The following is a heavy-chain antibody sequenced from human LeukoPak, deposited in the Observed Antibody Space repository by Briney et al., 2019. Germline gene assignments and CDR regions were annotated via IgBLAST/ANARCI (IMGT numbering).Heavy chain of an antibody. J-gene: IGHJ6*02. CDR3: ARGGRSITAIHREYYYYGMDV. D-gene: IGHD3-3*01. CDR2: ISAYNGNT. V-gene: IGHV1-18*01. Sequence: GASVKVSCKASGYTFTSYGISWVRQAPGQGLEWMGWISAYNGNTNYAQKLQGRVTMTTDTSTSTAYMELRSLRSDDTAVYYCARGGRSITAIHREYYYYGMDVWGQGTTVTASS. CDR1: GYTFTSYG.